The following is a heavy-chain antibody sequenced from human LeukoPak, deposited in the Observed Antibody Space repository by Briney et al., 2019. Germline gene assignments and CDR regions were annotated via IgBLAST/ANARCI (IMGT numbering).Heavy chain of an antibody. CDR3: ARDLDY. CDR2: IYHSGST. CDR1: GYSISSGYY. J-gene: IGHJ4*02. V-gene: IGHV4-38-2*02. Sequence: PETLSLTCSVSGYSISSGYYWGWIRQPPGKGLEWIGRIYHSGSTYYNPSLKSRVSISVDTSKNQFSLKLSSVTAADTAVYYCARDLDYWGQGTLVTVSS.